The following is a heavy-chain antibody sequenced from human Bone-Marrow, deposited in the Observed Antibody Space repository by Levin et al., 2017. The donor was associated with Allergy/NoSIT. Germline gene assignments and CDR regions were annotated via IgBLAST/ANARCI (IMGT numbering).Heavy chain of an antibody. D-gene: IGHD5-12*01. V-gene: IGHV4-34*01. CDR2: INHSGST. J-gene: IGHJ4*02. Sequence: SETLSLTCAVYGGSFSGYYWSWIRQPPGKGLEWIGEINHSGSTNYNPSLKSRVTISVDTSKNQFSLKLSSVTAADTAVYYCARGRGWTYRVLDYWGQGTLVTVSS. CDR1: GGSFSGYY. CDR3: ARGRGWTYRVLDY.